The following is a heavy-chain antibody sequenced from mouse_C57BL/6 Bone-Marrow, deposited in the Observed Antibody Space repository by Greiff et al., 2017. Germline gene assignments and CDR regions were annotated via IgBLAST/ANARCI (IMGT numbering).Heavy chain of an antibody. CDR1: GYTFTDYY. J-gene: IGHJ3*01. V-gene: IGHV1-19*01. Sequence: EVKLVESGPVLVKPGASVKMSCKASGYTFTDYYMNWVKQSHGKSLEWIGVINPYNGGTSYNQKFKGKATLTVDKSSSTAYMELNSLTSEDSAVYYCARGGVTSWFAYWGQGTLVTVSA. CDR2: INPYNGGT. D-gene: IGHD2-3*01. CDR3: ARGGVTSWFAY.